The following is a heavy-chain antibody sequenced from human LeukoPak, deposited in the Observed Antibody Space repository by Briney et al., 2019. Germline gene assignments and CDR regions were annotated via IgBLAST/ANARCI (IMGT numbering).Heavy chain of an antibody. CDR1: GGSISSGSYY. CDR3: ASEIYPATFDY. D-gene: IGHD2-15*01. Sequence: SQTLSLTCTVSGGSISSGSYYWSWIRQPAGKGLEWIGRIYTSGSTNYNPSLKSRVTISVDTSKNQFSLKLSSVTAADTAVYYCASEIYPATFDYWGQGTLVTVSS. J-gene: IGHJ4*02. V-gene: IGHV4-61*02. CDR2: IYTSGST.